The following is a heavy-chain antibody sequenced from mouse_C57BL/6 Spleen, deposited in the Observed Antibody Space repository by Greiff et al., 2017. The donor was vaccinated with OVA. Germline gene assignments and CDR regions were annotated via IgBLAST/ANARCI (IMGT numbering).Heavy chain of an antibody. CDR3: AIYDYAYYFDY. Sequence: QVQLQQSGPELVRPGASVKISCKAPGYTFPSHWMQWVRQRPGQGLEWIGEIFPGSGSTYYNEKFKGKATLTVDTSSSTAYMQLSSLTSEDSAVYFCAIYDYAYYFDYWGQGTTLTVSS. CDR1: GYTFPSHW. V-gene: IGHV1-56*01. J-gene: IGHJ2*01. D-gene: IGHD2-4*01. CDR2: IFPGSGST.